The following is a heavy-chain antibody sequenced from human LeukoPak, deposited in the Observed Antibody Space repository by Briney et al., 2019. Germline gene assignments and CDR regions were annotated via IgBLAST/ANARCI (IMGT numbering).Heavy chain of an antibody. CDR3: ARVMSVGIAVADPFDY. V-gene: IGHV1-18*01. J-gene: IGHJ4*02. D-gene: IGHD6-19*01. Sequence: ASVKVSCKASGYTFTSDGISWVRQAPGQGLEWMGWISAYNGNTNYAQKLQGRVTMTTDTSTSTAYMELRSLTSDDTAVYYCARVMSVGIAVADPFDYWGQGTLVTVSS. CDR1: GYTFTSDG. CDR2: ISAYNGNT.